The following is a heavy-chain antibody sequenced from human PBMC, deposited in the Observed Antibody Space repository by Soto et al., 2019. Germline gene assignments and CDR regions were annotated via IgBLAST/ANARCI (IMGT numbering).Heavy chain of an antibody. D-gene: IGHD3-10*01. CDR3: ARGPSNLWFGDRAQLGFDP. Sequence: ASVKVSCKASGYTFTSYGISWVRQAPGQGLEWMGWISAYNGNTNYAQKLQGRVTMTTDTSTSTAYMELRSLRSDDTAVYYCARGPSNLWFGDRAQLGFDPWGQGTLVTVSS. CDR2: ISAYNGNT. J-gene: IGHJ5*02. V-gene: IGHV1-18*01. CDR1: GYTFTSYG.